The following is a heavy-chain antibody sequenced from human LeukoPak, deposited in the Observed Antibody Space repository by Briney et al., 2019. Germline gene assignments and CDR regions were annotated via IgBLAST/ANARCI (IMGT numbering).Heavy chain of an antibody. V-gene: IGHV3-23*01. CDR3: AKSGTACGGGSCYSHYFDF. J-gene: IGHJ4*02. Sequence: GGSLRLSCAASGFTFSNYAMSWVRQAPRKGLQWVSAVSGGGGSTSYADSVKGRFTISRDNSKNTIYLQLNSLRAEDTAVYYCAKSGTACGGGSCYSHYFDFWGQGTLVTVSS. CDR1: GFTFSNYA. CDR2: VSGGGGST. D-gene: IGHD2-15*01.